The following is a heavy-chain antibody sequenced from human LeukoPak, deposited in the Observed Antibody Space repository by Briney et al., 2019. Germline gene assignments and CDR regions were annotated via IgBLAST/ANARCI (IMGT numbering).Heavy chain of an antibody. CDR1: GFTFSSYW. D-gene: IGHD6-13*01. CDR2: IKQDGSEK. V-gene: IGHV3-7*01. J-gene: IGHJ1*01. Sequence: GGSLRLSCAASGFTFSSYWMSWVRQAPGKGLEWVANIKQDGSEKYYVDSVKGRFTISRDNAKNSLYLQMNSLRAEDTAVYYCARGPEYSSSWPPTQHWGQGTLVTVSS. CDR3: ARGPEYSSSWPPTQH.